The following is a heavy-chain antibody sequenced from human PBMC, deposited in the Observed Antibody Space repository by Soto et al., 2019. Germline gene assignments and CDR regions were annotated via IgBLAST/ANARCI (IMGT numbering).Heavy chain of an antibody. V-gene: IGHV3-64*01. J-gene: IGHJ4*02. CDR2: ISSNGGST. D-gene: IGHD3-10*01. CDR1: GFTFSSYA. Sequence: EVQLVESGGGLVQPGGSLRLSCAASGFTFSSYAMHWVRQAPGKGLEYVSAISSNGGSTYYANSVKGRFTISRDNSKNTLYRQMGSLRAEDMAVYYWAREGRGYGSGSYSLDYWCQGTLITVSS. CDR3: AREGRGYGSGSYSLDY.